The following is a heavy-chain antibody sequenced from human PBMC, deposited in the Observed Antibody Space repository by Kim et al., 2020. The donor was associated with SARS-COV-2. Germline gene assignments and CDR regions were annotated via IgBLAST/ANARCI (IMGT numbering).Heavy chain of an antibody. CDR1: GFTFSDYN. J-gene: IGHJ4*02. CDR2: ISSTSTYI. CDR3: AKVGAGNQYGSGSYDH. D-gene: IGHD3-10*01. V-gene: IGHV3-21*04. Sequence: RGSLRLSCAGSGFTFSDYNMNWIRQAPGKGLEWVSAISSTSTYIKYADSVKGRFIISRDNAENSVFLQMNSLRGEDTAVYFCAKVGAGNQYGSGSYDHWGQGILVTVSS.